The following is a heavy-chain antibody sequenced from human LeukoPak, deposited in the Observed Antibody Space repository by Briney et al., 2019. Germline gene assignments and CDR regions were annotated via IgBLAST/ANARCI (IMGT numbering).Heavy chain of an antibody. D-gene: IGHD3-22*01. CDR1: GYTFTSCY. CDR3: ARGPGPADDGGGYCFDY. V-gene: IGHV1-46*01. CDR2: INPSGGCT. J-gene: IGHJ4*02. Sequence: ASVKVSCKASGYTFTSCYLYWVRQAPGKGLEWMGVINPSGGCTTSAQKFQGRVTMTRDTSTSTVYMELRSLRSEDTAVYYCARGPGPADDGGGYCFDYWGQGSLVAVSS.